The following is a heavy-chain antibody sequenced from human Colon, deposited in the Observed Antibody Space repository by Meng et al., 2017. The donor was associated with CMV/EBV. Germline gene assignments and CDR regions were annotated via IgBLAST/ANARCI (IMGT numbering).Heavy chain of an antibody. J-gene: IGHJ5*02. CDR2: ISSSGSTM. D-gene: IGHD3-16*01. CDR3: ARDKIGGLQAHNWFDP. V-gene: IGHV3-11*01. Sequence: GESLKISCAASGFTFSDSYMSWIRQAPGKGLEWISYISSSGSTMAYADSVKGRFTISRDNAKNSLYLQMNSLRAEDTAVYYCARDKIGGLQAHNWFDPWGQGTLVTVSS. CDR1: GFTFSDSY.